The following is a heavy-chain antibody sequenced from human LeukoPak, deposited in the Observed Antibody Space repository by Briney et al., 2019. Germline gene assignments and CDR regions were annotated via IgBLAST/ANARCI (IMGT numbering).Heavy chain of an antibody. CDR1: GGSFSGYY. Sequence: SETLSLTCAVYGGSFSGYYWSWIRQPPGKGLEWIGEINRSGSTNYNPSLKSRVTISVDTSKNQFSLKLSSVTAADTAVYYCARGAASVVREYFDYWGQGTLVTVSS. CDR2: INRSGST. V-gene: IGHV4-34*01. CDR3: ARGAASVVREYFDY. D-gene: IGHD4-23*01. J-gene: IGHJ4*02.